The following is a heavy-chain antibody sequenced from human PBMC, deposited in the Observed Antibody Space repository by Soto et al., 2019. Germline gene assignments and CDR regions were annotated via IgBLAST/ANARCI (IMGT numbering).Heavy chain of an antibody. V-gene: IGHV3-23*01. D-gene: IGHD3-3*01. CDR2: ISDSGGST. Sequence: EVQLLESGGGLVQPGGSLRLSCAASGFTFSSYAMSWVRQAPGKGLEWVSAISDSGGSTYYADSVKGRFTISRDNSKNTLYLQMNSLRAEDTAVYYCAKDYDFAYGMDVLGQGTTVTVSS. CDR1: GFTFSSYA. J-gene: IGHJ6*02. CDR3: AKDYDFAYGMDV.